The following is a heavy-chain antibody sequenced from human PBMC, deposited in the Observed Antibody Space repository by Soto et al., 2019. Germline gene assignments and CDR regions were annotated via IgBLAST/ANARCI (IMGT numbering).Heavy chain of an antibody. Sequence: AASVKVSCKASGYTFTGYYIHWVRQAPGQGLEWMGWINPNNGDTNYAQKFQGRVSMTRDTSTSTAYMELSSLRFDDTAVCYCARHSGYDYVFDYWGQGTLVTVS. CDR1: GYTFTGYY. CDR2: INPNNGDT. J-gene: IGHJ4*02. V-gene: IGHV1-2*02. CDR3: ARHSGYDYVFDY. D-gene: IGHD5-12*01.